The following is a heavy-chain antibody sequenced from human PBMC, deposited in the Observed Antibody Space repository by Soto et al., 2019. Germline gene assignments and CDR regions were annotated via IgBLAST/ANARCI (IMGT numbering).Heavy chain of an antibody. Sequence: QVQLVQSGAEVKKPGASVKVSCKASGYTFTSYGISWVRQAPGQGLEWMGWISAYNGNTNYAQKLQGRVTMTTDTSTSTAYMELRSLRSDDTAVYYCARDGSDWNDVERGAFDIWGQGTMVTVSS. CDR2: ISAYNGNT. CDR1: GYTFTSYG. V-gene: IGHV1-18*01. J-gene: IGHJ3*02. CDR3: ARDGSDWNDVERGAFDI. D-gene: IGHD1-1*01.